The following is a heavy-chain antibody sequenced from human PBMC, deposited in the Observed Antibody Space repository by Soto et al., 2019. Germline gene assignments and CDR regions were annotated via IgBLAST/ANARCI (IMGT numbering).Heavy chain of an antibody. D-gene: IGHD5-12*01. CDR2: ISWNSGSI. J-gene: IGHJ2*01. CDR1: GFTFDDYA. Sequence: EVQLVESGGGSVQPGRSLRLTCAASGFTFDDYAMHWVRQAPGKGLEWVSGISWNSGSIGYADSVKGRFTISRDNAKNSLYLQMNSLRAEDTALYYCAKDLVATPYWYFDLWGRGTLVTVSS. V-gene: IGHV3-9*01. CDR3: AKDLVATPYWYFDL.